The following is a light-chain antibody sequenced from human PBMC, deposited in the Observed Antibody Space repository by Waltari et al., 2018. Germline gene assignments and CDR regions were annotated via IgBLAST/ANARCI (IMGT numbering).Light chain of an antibody. J-gene: IGKJ1*01. V-gene: IGKV3-20*01. Sequence: EIVFTQSPGPLSLSPGERATLSCRASQEIRRTLAWYLPKPGQPPRFLIYGASNRATGIPDRVSGTGSETDFSLTISRLEPEDFAVYFCQHYLRLPVTYGQGTKVEIK. CDR3: QHYLRLPVT. CDR1: QEIRRT. CDR2: GAS.